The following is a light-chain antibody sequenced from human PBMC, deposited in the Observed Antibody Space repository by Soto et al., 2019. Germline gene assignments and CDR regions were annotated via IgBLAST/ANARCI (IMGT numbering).Light chain of an antibody. V-gene: IGLV3-1*01. CDR3: QAWDSSPYV. CDR2: QDS. Sequence: YELTQPPSVSVSPGQTASITCSGDKLGDKYACWYQQKPGQSPVLVIYQDSKRPSGIPERFSGSNSGNTATLTISGTQAMDEADYYCQAWDSSPYVFGTGTKLTVL. J-gene: IGLJ1*01. CDR1: KLGDKY.